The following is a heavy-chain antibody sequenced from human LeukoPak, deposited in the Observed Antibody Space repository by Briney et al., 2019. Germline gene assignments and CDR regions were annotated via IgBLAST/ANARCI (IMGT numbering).Heavy chain of an antibody. CDR1: GFTFSSYA. D-gene: IGHD2-15*01. CDR3: ANMGGVVVVAATD. V-gene: IGHV3-23*01. Sequence: GGSLRLSCAASGFTFSSYAMSWVRQAPGKGLEWVSAISGSGGSTYYAGSVKGRFTISRDNSKNTLYLQMNSLRAEDTAVYYCANMGGVVVVAATDWGQGTLVTVSS. J-gene: IGHJ4*02. CDR2: ISGSGGST.